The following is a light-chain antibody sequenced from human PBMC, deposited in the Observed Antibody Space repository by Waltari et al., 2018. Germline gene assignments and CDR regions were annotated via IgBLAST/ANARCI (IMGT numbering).Light chain of an antibody. CDR3: CSYVGGGTLV. CDR2: DVT. J-gene: IGLJ2*01. V-gene: IGLV2-23*02. Sequence: QSALTQPAPVSGSPGQSITISSMGTSSEVGGYNFLSWYQQHPGKDPKLMSYDVTKRPSGVSNRFSGSKSGNTASLTTSGLQAEDEADYYCCSYVGGGTLVFGGGTNVTVL. CDR1: SSEVGGYNF.